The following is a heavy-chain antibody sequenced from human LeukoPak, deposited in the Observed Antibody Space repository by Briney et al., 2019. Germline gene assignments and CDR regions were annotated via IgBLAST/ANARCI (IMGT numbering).Heavy chain of an antibody. Sequence: ASVKVSCKASGYTFTSFYMHWVRQAPGQGLEWMGIINPSAGSTSYAQKFQGRVTMTRDTSTSTVYMELSSLRSEDTAVYYCARDLNSGSAVGFFDPWGQGTLVTVSS. V-gene: IGHV1-46*01. D-gene: IGHD1-26*01. CDR1: GYTFTSFY. CDR2: INPSAGST. J-gene: IGHJ5*02. CDR3: ARDLNSGSAVGFFDP.